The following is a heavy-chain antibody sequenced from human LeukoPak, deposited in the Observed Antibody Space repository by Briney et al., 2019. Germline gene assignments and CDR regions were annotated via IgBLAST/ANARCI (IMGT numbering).Heavy chain of an antibody. CDR3: ARSDSSSWYNAFDI. V-gene: IGHV1-8*03. J-gene: IGHJ3*02. CDR2: MNPNSGNT. Sequence: ASVKVSCKASGYTFTSYDINWVRQATGQGLEWMGWMNPNSGNTGYAQKFQGRVTITRNTSISTAYMELSSLRSEDTAVYYCARSDSSSWYNAFDIWGQGTMVTVSS. CDR1: GYTFTSYD. D-gene: IGHD6-13*01.